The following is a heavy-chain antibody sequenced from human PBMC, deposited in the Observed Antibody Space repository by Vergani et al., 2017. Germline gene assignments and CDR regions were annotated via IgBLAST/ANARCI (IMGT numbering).Heavy chain of an antibody. D-gene: IGHD1-1*01. V-gene: IGHV3-30*03. Sequence: QVHLVESGGGVVQPGRSLRLSCVVSGFTSSYYGMHWVRQAPGKGLEWVAMISYDGTQKYYADSVKGRFTISRDNSKSTLYLQMNSLRTEDTAVYYCATKSCGTPGCQIGYFREWGQGTLVHVSS. CDR2: ISYDGTQK. CDR3: ATKSCGTPGCQIGYFRE. CDR1: GFTSSYYG. J-gene: IGHJ1*01.